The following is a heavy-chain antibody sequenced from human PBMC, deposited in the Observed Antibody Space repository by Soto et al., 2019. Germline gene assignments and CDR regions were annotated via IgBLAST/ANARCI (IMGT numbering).Heavy chain of an antibody. CDR3: ASLIYSDYFDY. CDR1: GGSISSGGYS. Sequence: PSETLSLTCAVSGGSISSGGYSWSWIRQPPGKGLEWIGYIYHSGSTYYNPSLKSRVTISVDRSKNQFSLKLSSVTAADTAVYYCASLIYSDYFDYWGQGTLVTVSS. J-gene: IGHJ4*02. V-gene: IGHV4-30-2*01. D-gene: IGHD3-3*01. CDR2: IYHSGST.